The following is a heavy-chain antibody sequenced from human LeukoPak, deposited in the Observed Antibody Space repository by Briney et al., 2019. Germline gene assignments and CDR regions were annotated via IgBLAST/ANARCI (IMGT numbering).Heavy chain of an antibody. D-gene: IGHD2-21*02. CDR2: ISSSSSYI. CDR1: GFTFSSHW. J-gene: IGHJ4*02. Sequence: PGGSLRLSCAASGFTFSSHWMSWVRQAPGKGLEWVSSISSSSSYIYYADSVKGRFTISRDNARNSLYLQMNSLRAEDTAVYYCARARRGDSDYWGQGILVTVSS. V-gene: IGHV3-21*01. CDR3: ARARRGDSDY.